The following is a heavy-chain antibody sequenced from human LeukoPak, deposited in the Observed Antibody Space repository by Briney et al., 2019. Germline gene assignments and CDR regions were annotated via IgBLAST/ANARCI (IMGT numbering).Heavy chain of an antibody. CDR2: ISPYNGNT. CDR3: ARDNTWYFDL. J-gene: IGHJ2*01. Sequence: GASVKVSCTASGYTFSSHAISWVRQAPGQGLEWMGWISPYNGNTNSAQRFQGRVTMTTDTSTSAAYMELTSLRPDDTAVYYCARDNTWYFDLWGRGTLVTVSS. D-gene: IGHD2/OR15-2a*01. V-gene: IGHV1-18*01. CDR1: GYTFSSHA.